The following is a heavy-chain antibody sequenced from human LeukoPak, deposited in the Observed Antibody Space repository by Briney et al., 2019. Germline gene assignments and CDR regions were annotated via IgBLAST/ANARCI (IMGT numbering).Heavy chain of an antibody. V-gene: IGHV3-48*01. J-gene: IGHJ4*02. CDR2: ISSSSSTI. CDR3: ARGAYYYED. D-gene: IGHD3-22*01. CDR1: GFTFSSYS. Sequence: PGGSLRLSCAASGFTFSSYSMNWVRQAPGKGLEWVSYISSSSSTIYYADSVKGRFTITRDNAKNSLYLQMNSLGAEDTAVYYCARGAYYYEDWGQGTLVTVSS.